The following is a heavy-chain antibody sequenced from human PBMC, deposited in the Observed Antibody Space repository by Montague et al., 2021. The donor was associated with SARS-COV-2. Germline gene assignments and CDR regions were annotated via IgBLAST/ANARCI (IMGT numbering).Heavy chain of an antibody. CDR2: IQYNGYT. D-gene: IGHD1-26*01. CDR3: ARGYISGPGARGFEH. J-gene: IGHJ4*02. Sequence: SETLSLTCTVSGGSFSSDPYNCDFWRWLRQTPGKELEWIGWIQYNGYTHYNHTLMTRVTRPIDTSKRYFSLRLNVVTATDTAVYYCARGYISGPGARGFEHWGQGTLVTVAS. CDR1: GGSFSSDPYNCDF. V-gene: IGHV4-61*03.